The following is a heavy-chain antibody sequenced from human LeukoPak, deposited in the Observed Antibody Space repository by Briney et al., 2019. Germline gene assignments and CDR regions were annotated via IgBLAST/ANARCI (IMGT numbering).Heavy chain of an antibody. Sequence: ASVKVSFKASGYTFTSYGISWVRQAPGQGLEWMGWISAYNGNTNYAQKLQGRVTMTTDTSTSTAYMELRSLRSDDTAVYYCAREGPNILGERLHPFDPWGQGTLVTVSS. CDR3: AREGPNILGERLHPFDP. D-gene: IGHD5-24*01. V-gene: IGHV1-18*01. J-gene: IGHJ5*02. CDR1: GYTFTSYG. CDR2: ISAYNGNT.